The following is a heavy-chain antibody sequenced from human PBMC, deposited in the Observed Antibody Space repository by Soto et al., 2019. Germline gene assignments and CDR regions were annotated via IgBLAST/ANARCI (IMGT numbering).Heavy chain of an antibody. D-gene: IGHD3-22*01. V-gene: IGHV3-21*01. CDR3: ARDRGANYYDSSGYYTGGNWFDP. Sequence: GSLRLSCAASGFTFSSYSMNWVRQAPGKGLEWVSSISSSSSYIYYADSVKGRFTISRDNAKNSLYLQMNSLRAEDTAVYYCARDRGANYYDSSGYYTGGNWFDPWGQGTLVTVS. J-gene: IGHJ5*02. CDR1: GFTFSSYS. CDR2: ISSSSSYI.